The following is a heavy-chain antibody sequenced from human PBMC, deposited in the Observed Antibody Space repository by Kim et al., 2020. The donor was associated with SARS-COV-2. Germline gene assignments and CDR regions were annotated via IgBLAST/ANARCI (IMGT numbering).Heavy chain of an antibody. Sequence: GGSLRLSCAASGFTFSSYAMSWVRQAPGKGLEWVSVIYSGGSSTYYADSVKGRFTISRDNSKNTLYLQMNSLRAEDTAVYYCAKWPLDFWSGYYFDYWGQGTMVSVSS. D-gene: IGHD3-3*01. V-gene: IGHV3-23*03. CDR2: IYSGGSST. CDR1: GFTFSSYA. J-gene: IGHJ4*02. CDR3: AKWPLDFWSGYYFDY.